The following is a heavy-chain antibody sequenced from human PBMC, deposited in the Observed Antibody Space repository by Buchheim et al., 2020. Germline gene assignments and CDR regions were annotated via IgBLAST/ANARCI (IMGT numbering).Heavy chain of an antibody. CDR3: ARANENMDFTLWFGGNYGMDV. CDR1: GYTFTGYY. D-gene: IGHD3-10*01. CDR2: INPNSGGT. J-gene: IGHJ6*02. V-gene: IGHV1-2*04. Sequence: QVQLVQSGAEVKKPGASVKVSCKASGYTFTGYYMHWVRQAPGQGLEWMGWINPNSGGTNYAQKFQGWVTMTRDTSISTAYMELSRLRSDDTAVYYCARANENMDFTLWFGGNYGMDVWGQGTT.